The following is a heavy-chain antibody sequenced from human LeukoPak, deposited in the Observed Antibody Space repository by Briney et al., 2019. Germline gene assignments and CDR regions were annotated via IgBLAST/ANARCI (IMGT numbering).Heavy chain of an antibody. J-gene: IGHJ3*02. Sequence: GGSLRLSCAASGFTFSSYAMSWVRQAPGKGLEWVSVIYSGGSTYYADSVKGRFTISRDNSKNTLYLQMNSLRAEDTAVYYCARGSSEAFDIWGQGTMVTVSS. D-gene: IGHD2-2*01. CDR1: GFTFSSYA. V-gene: IGHV3-66*01. CDR2: IYSGGST. CDR3: ARGSSEAFDI.